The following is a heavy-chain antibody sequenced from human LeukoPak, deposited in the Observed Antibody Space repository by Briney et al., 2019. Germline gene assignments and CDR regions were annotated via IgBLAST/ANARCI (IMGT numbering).Heavy chain of an antibody. D-gene: IGHD5-12*01. J-gene: IGHJ4*02. Sequence: GESLKISCKGSGYSFTRYWIGWVRQMSGKGLEWKGIIGPGDSDTRYSPSLQGQVTISADKSISTAYLQWSSLKASDTGIYYCARVRYSGYDQADYWGQGTLVTVSS. CDR1: GYSFTRYW. V-gene: IGHV5-51*01. CDR2: IGPGDSDT. CDR3: ARVRYSGYDQADY.